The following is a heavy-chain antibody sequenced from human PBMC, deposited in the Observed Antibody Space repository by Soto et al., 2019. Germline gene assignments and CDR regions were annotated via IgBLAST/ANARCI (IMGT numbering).Heavy chain of an antibody. CDR2: INHSGST. D-gene: IGHD1-1*01. Sequence: SETLSLTCAVYGGSFSGYYWSWIRQPPGKGLEWIGEINHSGSTNYNPSLKSRVTISVDTSKNQFSLKLSSVTAADTAVYYCARGRGLEHDYWGQGTLVTVSS. CDR1: GGSFSGYY. CDR3: ARGRGLEHDY. J-gene: IGHJ4*02. V-gene: IGHV4-34*01.